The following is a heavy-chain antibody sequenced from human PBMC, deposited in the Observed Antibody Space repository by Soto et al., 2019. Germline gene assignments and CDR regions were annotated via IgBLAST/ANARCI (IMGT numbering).Heavy chain of an antibody. Sequence: EQLAESGGGVVQSGRSLRLSCEASGFTFSSFGMHWVRQAPGKGLEWVAVISYDGSDTYFADSVKGRITISRDNSKNTVYLQMNSLRVEDTAVYYCVKDIHFLGIWYFDLWGRGSLVSVSS. CDR2: ISYDGSDT. CDR3: VKDIHFLGIWYFDL. V-gene: IGHV3-30*18. D-gene: IGHD3-16*01. J-gene: IGHJ2*01. CDR1: GFTFSSFG.